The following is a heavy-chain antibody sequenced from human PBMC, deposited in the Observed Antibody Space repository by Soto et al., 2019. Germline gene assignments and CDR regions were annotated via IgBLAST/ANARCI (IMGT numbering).Heavy chain of an antibody. J-gene: IGHJ5*02. V-gene: IGHV4-34*01. D-gene: IGHD3-16*01. CDR2: INHVGGT. Sequence: SETLSLTCAVYGGFLSESYWTWIRQPPGKGLEWIGEINHVGGTNYNPSLKSRVTMSVDTSQNQFSLRLISVTAADTAMYFCVRIRYQLPSSILWLDPWGQGTPVTVSS. CDR1: GGFLSESY. CDR3: VRIRYQLPSSILWLDP.